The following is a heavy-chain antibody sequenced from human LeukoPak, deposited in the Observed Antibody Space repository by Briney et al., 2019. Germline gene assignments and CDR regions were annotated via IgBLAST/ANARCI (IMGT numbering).Heavy chain of an antibody. CDR3: ARQKQSHGNFDY. CDR1: GFTVSSYA. V-gene: IGHV3-13*01. CDR2: LGIAGDT. J-gene: IGHJ4*02. D-gene: IGHD1-26*01. Sequence: PGGSLRLSCAASGFTVSSYAMHWVRQPIGKGLEWVSALGIAGDTFYPGSVKGRFTISRENAKNSLYLQMNSLRAEDTAMYYCARQKQSHGNFDYWGQGTLVTVS.